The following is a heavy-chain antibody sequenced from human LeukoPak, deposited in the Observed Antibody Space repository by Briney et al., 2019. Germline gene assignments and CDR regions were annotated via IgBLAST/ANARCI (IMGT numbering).Heavy chain of an antibody. CDR3: ARDSLINYDILTGIFDY. V-gene: IGHV3-33*01. Sequence: GGSLRLSCAASEFTLSSYGMHWVRQAPGKGLEWVAVIWYGGSNKYYADSVKGRFTISRDNSKHTLYLQMNSLRAEDTAVYYCARDSLINYDILTGIFDYWGQGTLVTVSS. D-gene: IGHD3-9*01. J-gene: IGHJ4*02. CDR1: EFTLSSYG. CDR2: IWYGGSNK.